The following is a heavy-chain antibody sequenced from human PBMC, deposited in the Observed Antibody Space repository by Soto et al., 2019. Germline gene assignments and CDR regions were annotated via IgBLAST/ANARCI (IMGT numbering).Heavy chain of an antibody. V-gene: IGHV3-30*18. D-gene: IGHD3-10*01. CDR1: GFTFSSYG. CDR3: AKRSTGFGELLEGDFDY. J-gene: IGHJ4*02. Sequence: QVQLVESGGGVVQPGRSLRLSCAASGFTFSSYGMHWVRQAPGKGLEWVAVISYDGSNKYYADSVKGRFTISRDNSKNRQYLQMNSLRAEDRAVYYCAKRSTGFGELLEGDFDYWGQGSLVSVSS. CDR2: ISYDGSNK.